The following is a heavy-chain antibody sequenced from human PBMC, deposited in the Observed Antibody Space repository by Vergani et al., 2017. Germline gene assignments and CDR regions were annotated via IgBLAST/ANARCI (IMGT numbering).Heavy chain of an antibody. D-gene: IGHD2-2*01. CDR2: MNPNSGNT. CDR3: ARRYCSSTSCRGGYFQH. CDR1: GYTFTSYD. Sequence: QVQLVQSGAEVKKPGASVKVSCKASGYTFTSYDINWVRQATGQGLEWMGWMNPNSGNTGYAQKFQGRVTITRNTSISTAYMELSSLRSEDTAVYYCARRYCSSTSCRGGYFQHWGQSTLVTVSS. V-gene: IGHV1-8*03. J-gene: IGHJ1*01.